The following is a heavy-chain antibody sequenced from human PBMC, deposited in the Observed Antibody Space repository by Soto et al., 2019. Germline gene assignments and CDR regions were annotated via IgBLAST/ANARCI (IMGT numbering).Heavy chain of an antibody. CDR1: GYSFTAYY. CDR2: GDPRSGAT. Sequence: QVQLVQSGAEVKKPGASVKVSCKPFGYSFTAYYIHWVRQAPGQGLECMGWGDPRSGATKYAQSFQGRVIMTRDTCVATVYMELSGLTSGDTAVYYCATDDYGAYALWGQGTLVTVST. D-gene: IGHD4-17*01. CDR3: ATDDYGAYAL. J-gene: IGHJ4*01. V-gene: IGHV1-2*02.